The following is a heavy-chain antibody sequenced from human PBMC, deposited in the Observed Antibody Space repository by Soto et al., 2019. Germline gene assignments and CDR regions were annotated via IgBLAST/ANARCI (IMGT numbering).Heavy chain of an antibody. CDR2: IGTAGDT. D-gene: IGHD6-19*01. J-gene: IGHJ4*02. V-gene: IGHV3-13*01. Sequence: GGSLRLSCAASGFTFSSYDIHWVRQATGKGLEWVSAIGTAGDTYYPGSVKGRFTISRENAKNSLYLQMNSLRAGDTAVYYCARARFTVAGTHYFDYWGQGTLVTVSS. CDR1: GFTFSSYD. CDR3: ARARFTVAGTHYFDY.